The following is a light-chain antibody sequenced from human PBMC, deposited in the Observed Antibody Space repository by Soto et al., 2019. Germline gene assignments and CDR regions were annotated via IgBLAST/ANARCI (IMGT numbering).Light chain of an antibody. J-gene: IGKJ1*01. CDR1: QSVSSSF. V-gene: IGKV3-20*01. CDR3: QQYGSSPRT. CDR2: GAS. Sequence: EIVLTQSPGTLSLSPGERATLSCRASQSVSSSFLAWYRQKPGQPPRLLIYGASTRATGIPDRFSGSGSGTDFTLTISRLEPEDFAEYYCQQYGSSPRTFGQGTKVEIK.